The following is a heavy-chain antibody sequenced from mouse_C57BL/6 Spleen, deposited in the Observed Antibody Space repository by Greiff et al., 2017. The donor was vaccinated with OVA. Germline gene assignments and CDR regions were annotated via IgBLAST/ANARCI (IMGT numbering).Heavy chain of an antibody. CDR3: TRNRHDSPFDY. CDR1: GFSFTSYG. V-gene: IGHV2-2*01. J-gene: IGHJ2*01. CDR2: LWSGGSP. D-gene: IGHD6-1*01. Sequence: QVQLQQSGPGLVQPSQSLSITCTVSGFSFTSYGVHWVRQSPGKGLEWLGVLWSGGSPDYNAAFISRRRSSKDNSKSQDFFKMNRLQADDTAIYYCTRNRHDSPFDYWGQGTTLTVSS.